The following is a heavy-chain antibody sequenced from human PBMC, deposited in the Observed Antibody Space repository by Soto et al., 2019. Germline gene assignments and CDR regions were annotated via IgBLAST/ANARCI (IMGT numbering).Heavy chain of an antibody. V-gene: IGHV1-2*02. Sequence: GASVKVSCKASGYTFTGYYMHWVRQAPGQGLEWMGWINPNSGGTNYAQKFQGRVTMTRDTSISTAYMELSRLRSDDTAAYYCASETAAMPYYYYYGMDVWGQGTTVTVSS. CDR3: ASETAAMPYYYYYGMDV. CDR1: GYTFTGYY. J-gene: IGHJ6*02. CDR2: INPNSGGT. D-gene: IGHD2-2*01.